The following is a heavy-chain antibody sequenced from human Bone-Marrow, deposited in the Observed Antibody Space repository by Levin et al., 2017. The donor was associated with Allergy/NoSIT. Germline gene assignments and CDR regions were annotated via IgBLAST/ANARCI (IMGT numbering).Heavy chain of an antibody. J-gene: IGHJ4*02. Sequence: SGPTLVKPTQTLTLTCTFSGFSLSTSGMCVSWIRQPPGKALEWLALIDWDDDKYYSTSLKTRLTISKDTSKNQVVLTMTNMDPVDTATYYCARIYRCGGIAPLYYFDYWGQGTLVTVSS. CDR2: IDWDDDK. D-gene: IGHD6-13*01. CDR3: ARIYRCGGIAPLYYFDY. V-gene: IGHV2-70*01. CDR1: GFSLSTSGMC.